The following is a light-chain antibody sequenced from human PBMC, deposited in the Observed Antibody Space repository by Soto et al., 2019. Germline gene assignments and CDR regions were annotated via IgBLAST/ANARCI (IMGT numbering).Light chain of an antibody. J-gene: IGKJ4*01. Sequence: DIEMTQSPSSLSASVGDRVTITCRTRQTINNYLNWYQQKQGKVPQLLIYEASILQSGVPSRFSGSGSGTDFTITISSLQAEDFATYYCQQTRSYPSTFGGGTKVDIK. CDR1: QTINNY. CDR2: EAS. CDR3: QQTRSYPST. V-gene: IGKV1-39*01.